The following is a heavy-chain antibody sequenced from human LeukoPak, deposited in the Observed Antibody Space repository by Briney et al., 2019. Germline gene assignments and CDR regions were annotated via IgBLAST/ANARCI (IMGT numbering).Heavy chain of an antibody. CDR3: AKDFRYSGSYLSAEYFQH. J-gene: IGHJ1*01. Sequence: GGSLRLSCAASGFTFSSYAMSWVRKAPGKGLEWVSAISGSGGSTYYADSVKGRFTISRDNSKNTLYLQMNSLRAEDTAVYYCAKDFRYSGSYLSAEYFQHWGQGTLVTVSS. V-gene: IGHV3-23*01. CDR1: GFTFSSYA. CDR2: ISGSGGST. D-gene: IGHD1-26*01.